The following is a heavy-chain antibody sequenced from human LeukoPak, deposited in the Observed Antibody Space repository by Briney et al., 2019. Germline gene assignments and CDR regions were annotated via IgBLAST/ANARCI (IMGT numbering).Heavy chain of an antibody. CDR1: GYTFTSYY. Sequence: ASVKVSCKASGYTFTSYYMHWVRQAPGQGLEWMGWINPNSGGTNYAQKFQGRVTMTRDTSISTAYMELSRLRSDDTAVYYCATQKYSSGWSFDYWGQGTLVTVSS. J-gene: IGHJ4*02. CDR2: INPNSGGT. CDR3: ATQKYSSGWSFDY. V-gene: IGHV1-2*02. D-gene: IGHD6-19*01.